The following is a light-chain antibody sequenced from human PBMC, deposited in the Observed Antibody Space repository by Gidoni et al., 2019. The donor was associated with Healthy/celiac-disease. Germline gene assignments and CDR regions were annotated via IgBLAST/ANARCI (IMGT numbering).Light chain of an antibody. CDR1: QSVSSSY. Sequence: RATLSCRASQSVSSSYLSWYQQKPGQAPRLLIYCASSRATGIPDRFSGSGSGTDFTLTISRLEPEDFAVYYCQQYGSSPGSFGQGTKLEIK. V-gene: IGKV3-20*01. CDR2: CAS. CDR3: QQYGSSPGS. J-gene: IGKJ2*04.